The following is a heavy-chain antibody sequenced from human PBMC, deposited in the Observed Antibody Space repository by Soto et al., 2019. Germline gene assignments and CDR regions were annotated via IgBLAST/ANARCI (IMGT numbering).Heavy chain of an antibody. CDR2: IIPMLGTG. Sequence: ASVKVSCKASGGTFSNYAISWVRQAPGQGLEWMGGIIPMLGTGNYAQKFQGRLTITADKSTRTAYMELSSLRSEDTAVYYCARVDEYYYDSSGYGGGYYFDNWGQGTLVTVSS. J-gene: IGHJ4*02. V-gene: IGHV1-69*10. CDR1: GGTFSNYA. D-gene: IGHD3-22*01. CDR3: ARVDEYYYDSSGYGGGYYFDN.